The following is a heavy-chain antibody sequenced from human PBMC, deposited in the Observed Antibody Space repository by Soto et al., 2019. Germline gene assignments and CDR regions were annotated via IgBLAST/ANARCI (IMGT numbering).Heavy chain of an antibody. CDR2: TYYRSQWRPQWRH. V-gene: IGHV6-1*01. Sequence: QVQLKESGPGQVKPSQTLSVTCDISGDKVLSYYAAWNWLRQSPSRGLEWLGRTYYRSQWRPQWRHDYAVSVSSRITITSDTAKNQFSLQLNSVSPDDTAVYYCARESGSSDSRWKNAFDIWGQGTMVTVS. D-gene: IGHD6-13*01. CDR1: GDKVLSYYAA. CDR3: ARESGSSDSRWKNAFDI. J-gene: IGHJ3*02.